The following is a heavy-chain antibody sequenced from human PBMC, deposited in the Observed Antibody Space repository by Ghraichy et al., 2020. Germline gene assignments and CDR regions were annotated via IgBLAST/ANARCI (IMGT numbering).Heavy chain of an antibody. CDR2: IYSDGTT. V-gene: IGHV3-66*01. J-gene: IGHJ6*02. CDR3: VRDGMIPGEGWYYGMDD. D-gene: IGHD3-10*01. CDR1: GFSVSDNY. Sequence: GGSLNISCAVSGFSVSDNYLSWVRQAQGKGLEWVSVIYSDGTTHYADSVRGRFTISRDNSKNTLNLQMSSLRVDDTAVYFCVRDGMIPGEGWYYGMDDWGQGTTVTVSS.